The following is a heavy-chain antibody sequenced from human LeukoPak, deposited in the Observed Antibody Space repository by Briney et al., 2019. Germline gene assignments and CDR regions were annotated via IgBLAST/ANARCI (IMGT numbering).Heavy chain of an antibody. V-gene: IGHV3-74*01. Sequence: GGSLRLSCAASGFTFSSYWMHWVRQAPGKGLVWVSGINSDGSSTTYADSVKGRFTISRDNSENTLYLQMNSLRVEDTAVYYCAREVGGGASGQWGQGTLVTVSS. CDR3: AREVGGGASGQ. CDR2: INSDGSST. D-gene: IGHD3-16*01. J-gene: IGHJ4*02. CDR1: GFTFSSYW.